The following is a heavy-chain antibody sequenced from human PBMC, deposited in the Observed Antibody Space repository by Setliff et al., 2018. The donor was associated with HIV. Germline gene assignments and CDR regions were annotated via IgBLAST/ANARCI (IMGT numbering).Heavy chain of an antibody. D-gene: IGHD3-10*01. J-gene: IGHJ4*02. CDR3: AIRGASRSFDY. CDR2: IRETGDNR. Sequence: GGSLRLSCAASGFSFSNYPMSWVRQAPGKGLEWVSAIRETGDNRYYADSVEGRFSISRDNSKNTLYLQMNTLRAEDTAVYYCAIRGASRSFDYWGQGTLVTVSS. CDR1: GFSFSNYP. V-gene: IGHV3-23*01.